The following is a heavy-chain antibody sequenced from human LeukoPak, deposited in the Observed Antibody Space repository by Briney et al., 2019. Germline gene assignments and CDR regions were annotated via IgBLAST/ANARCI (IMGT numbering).Heavy chain of an antibody. CDR2: IWYDGSNK. CDR1: GFTFSSYG. J-gene: IGHJ4*02. CDR3: ARDLFGDGIDY. Sequence: GGSLRLSCAASGFTFSSYGMHWVRQAPGKGLEWVAVIWYDGSNKYYADSVKGRFTISRDNSKNTLYLQMNSLRAEDTAVYYCARDLFGDGIDYWGQGTLVTVSS. D-gene: IGHD3-10*02. V-gene: IGHV3-33*01.